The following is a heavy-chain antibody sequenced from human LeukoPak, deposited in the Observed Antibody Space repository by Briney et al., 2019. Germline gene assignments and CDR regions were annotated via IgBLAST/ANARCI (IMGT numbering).Heavy chain of an antibody. J-gene: IGHJ4*02. CDR2: IYYTGST. CDR3: ARPVSSSWFGGFDY. Sequence: PSETLSLTCTVSGGSISSTSYYWAWLRQSPGKGLEWFGSIYYTGSTYYNPSPKSRLTISVDTSKNQFSLKVSSVTAADTAVYYCARPVSSSWFGGFDYWGQGTLVSVSS. D-gene: IGHD6-13*01. CDR1: GGSISSTSYY. V-gene: IGHV4-39*01.